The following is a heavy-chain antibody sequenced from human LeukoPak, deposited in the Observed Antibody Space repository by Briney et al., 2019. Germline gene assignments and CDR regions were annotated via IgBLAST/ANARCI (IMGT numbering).Heavy chain of an antibody. CDR1: GYTFTSYY. CDR2: INLSGGST. Sequence: ASVKVSCKASGYTFTSYYMHWVRQAPGQGLEWMGIINLSGGSTSYAQKFQGRVTMTRDTSTSTVYMELSSLRSEDTAVYYCARDDGDYVWGSYRHRFDYWGQGTLVTVSS. CDR3: ARDDGDYVWGSYRHRFDY. J-gene: IGHJ4*02. D-gene: IGHD3-16*02. V-gene: IGHV1-46*03.